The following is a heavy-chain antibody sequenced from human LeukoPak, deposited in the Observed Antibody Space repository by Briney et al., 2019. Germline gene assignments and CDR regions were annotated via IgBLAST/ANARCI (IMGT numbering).Heavy chain of an antibody. CDR1: GFTFSNFA. CDR3: AKRGYCSADRCYSQHFDY. J-gene: IGHJ4*02. CDR2: VTGDSGTT. Sequence: GGSLRLSCVASGFTFSNFAMNWVRQAPGKGLEWVSVVTGDSGTTHYADSVKGRFTISRDNSKNTLYLQMNSLRAEDTAVYYCAKRGYCSADRCYSQHFDYWGQGTLVTVSS. D-gene: IGHD2-15*01. V-gene: IGHV3-23*01.